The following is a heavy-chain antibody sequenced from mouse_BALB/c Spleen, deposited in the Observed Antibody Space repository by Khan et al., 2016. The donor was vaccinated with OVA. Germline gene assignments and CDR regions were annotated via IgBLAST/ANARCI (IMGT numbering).Heavy chain of an antibody. J-gene: IGHJ2*02. CDR2: ISYSGNT. CDR1: GYSITSDYA. D-gene: IGHD1-1*01. CDR3: ARVYGGYFDD. V-gene: IGHV3-2*02. Sequence: EVQLQESGPGLVKPSQSLSLTCTVTGYSITSDYAWNWIRQFPGNKLEWMGFISYSGNTKYNPSLKSRFSITRDTSKNQFFLQLNSVTTEDTATYYCARVYGGYFDDWGQGTSLTVSS.